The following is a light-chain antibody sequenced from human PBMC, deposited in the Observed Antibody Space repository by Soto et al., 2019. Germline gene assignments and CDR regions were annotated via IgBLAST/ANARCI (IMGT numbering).Light chain of an antibody. CDR1: SSDVGGYNC. CDR3: SSYAGSVYV. Sequence: QSVLTQPPSASGSPGQSVTISCTGTSSDVGGYNCVSWYQQHPGKAPKLMIYEVSKRPSGVPDRFSGSKSGNTASLTVSGLQAEDEADYYCSSYAGSVYVFGTGTKVTVL. V-gene: IGLV2-8*01. J-gene: IGLJ1*01. CDR2: EVS.